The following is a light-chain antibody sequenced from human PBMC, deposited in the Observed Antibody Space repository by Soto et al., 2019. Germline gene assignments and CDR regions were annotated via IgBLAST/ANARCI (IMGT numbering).Light chain of an antibody. CDR2: GAT. CDR3: QQYSNWPSIT. J-gene: IGKJ5*01. V-gene: IGKV3-15*01. CDR1: QSIGIN. Sequence: EIVMTQSPATLSVSPGERATLSCRASQSIGINLAWYHQKPGQTPRLLIYGATSSATGVPARFSGSGSGTEFTPTTKRLQSEDFAAYYGQQYSNWPSITFGQGTRLE.